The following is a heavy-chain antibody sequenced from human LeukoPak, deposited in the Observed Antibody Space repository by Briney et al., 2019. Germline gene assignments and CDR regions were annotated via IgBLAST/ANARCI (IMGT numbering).Heavy chain of an antibody. CDR2: INAGNGNT. CDR1: GYTFTSYA. D-gene: IGHD1-1*01. Sequence: GASVKVSCKASGYTFTSYAMHWVRQAPGQRLEWMGWINAGNGNTKYSQEFQGRVTITRDTSASTAYIELSSLRSEDMAVYYCARGAGSHYWYFDLWGRGTLVAVSS. J-gene: IGHJ2*01. CDR3: ARGAGSHYWYFDL. V-gene: IGHV1-3*03.